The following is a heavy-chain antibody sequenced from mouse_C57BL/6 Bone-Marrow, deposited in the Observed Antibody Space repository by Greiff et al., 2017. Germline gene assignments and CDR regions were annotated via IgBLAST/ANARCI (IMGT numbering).Heavy chain of an antibody. J-gene: IGHJ4*01. CDR2: ISNLAYSI. CDR3: ARAPGGAMDY. D-gene: IGHD3-1*01. Sequence: EVQGVESGGGLVQPGGSLKLSCAASGFTFSDYGMAWVRQAPRKGPEWVAFISNLAYSIYYADTVTGRFTISKENAKNTLCLEMSRLGSDDTAMYYCARAPGGAMDYWGQGTSVTVSS. CDR1: GFTFSDYG. V-gene: IGHV5-15*01.